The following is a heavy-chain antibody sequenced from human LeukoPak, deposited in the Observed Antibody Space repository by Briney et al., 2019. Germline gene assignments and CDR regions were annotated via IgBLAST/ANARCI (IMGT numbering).Heavy chain of an antibody. CDR3: AKTPYRANSYFDY. Sequence: GGSLRLSCATSGFTFSDYAMSWVRQAPGKGLEWVSAISVSGGSTYYADSVKGRFTISRDNSKNTLYLQMNGPRAEDTGVDYCAKTPYRANSYFDYWGQGTLVTVSS. J-gene: IGHJ4*02. CDR1: GFTFSDYA. D-gene: IGHD4-23*01. CDR2: ISVSGGST. V-gene: IGHV3-23*01.